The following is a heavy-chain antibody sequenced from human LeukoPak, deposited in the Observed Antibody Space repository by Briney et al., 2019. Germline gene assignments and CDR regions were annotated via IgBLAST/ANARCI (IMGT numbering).Heavy chain of an antibody. D-gene: IGHD2/OR15-2a*01. V-gene: IGHV4-59*08. J-gene: IGHJ4*02. CDR1: GGSTSGFY. Sequence: SETLSLTCSISGGSTSGFYWSWIRQPPGKGLEWIGYVYYSGDRNYNPSLKSRVSMSLDTSKNQVSLRLSSVTAADTAVYYCARHPFSTPFDYWGRGTLVTVSS. CDR2: VYYSGDR. CDR3: ARHPFSTPFDY.